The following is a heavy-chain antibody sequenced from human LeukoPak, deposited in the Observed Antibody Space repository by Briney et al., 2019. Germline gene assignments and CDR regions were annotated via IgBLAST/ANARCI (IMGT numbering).Heavy chain of an antibody. D-gene: IGHD3-9*01. Sequence: ASVKVSCKASGYTFTSYAMDWVRQAPGQRLEWMGWINAGNGNTKYSQKFQGRVTITRDTSASTAYMELSSLRSEDTAVYYCARGLNFYFGASRSWFDPWGQGTLVTVSS. J-gene: IGHJ5*02. CDR1: GYTFTSYA. V-gene: IGHV1-3*01. CDR3: ARGLNFYFGASRSWFDP. CDR2: INAGNGNT.